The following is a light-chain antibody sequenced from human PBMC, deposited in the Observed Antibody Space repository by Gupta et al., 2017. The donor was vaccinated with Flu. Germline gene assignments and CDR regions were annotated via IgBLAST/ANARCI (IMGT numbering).Light chain of an antibody. CDR2: GAS. J-gene: IGKJ1*01. V-gene: IGKV3-20*01. CDR1: QSISSNL. Sequence: EIVLTQSPDTLSLSPGDRAILSCRATQSISSNLLAWYQQRPGQAPRLLIFGASNRGTGIPDRFSGSGSGTDFTLTISRLEPEDFAVYCCQQYGSSPWTFGQGTKVEIK. CDR3: QQYGSSPWT.